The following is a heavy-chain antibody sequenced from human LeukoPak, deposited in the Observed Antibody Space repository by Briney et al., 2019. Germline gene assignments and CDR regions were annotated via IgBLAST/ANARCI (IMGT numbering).Heavy chain of an antibody. J-gene: IGHJ6*02. Sequence: PSETLSLTCTVSGYSISSGYYWGWIRQPPGKGLEWIGSIYHSGSTYYNPSLKRRITISVDTSRNQFSLKLSSVTAADTAVYYCGRVMGGGGGGYYYYYGMDVWGQGTTVTVSS. D-gene: IGHD3-16*01. V-gene: IGHV4-38-2*02. CDR3: GRVMGGGGGGYYYYYGMDV. CDR2: IYHSGST. CDR1: GYSISSGYY.